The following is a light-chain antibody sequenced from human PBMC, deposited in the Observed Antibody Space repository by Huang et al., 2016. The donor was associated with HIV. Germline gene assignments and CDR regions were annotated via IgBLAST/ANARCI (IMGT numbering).Light chain of an antibody. V-gene: IGKV1-39*01. CDR2: GAS. Sequence: DIQMAQSPSSLSASVGDRVTITCRASQSISSYLNWYQQKPGKAPNLLIYGASNLQGGVRSRFSGSGYGTDFTHFTLTISSLQPEDFATYYCQQSYSTPRTFGQGTKVEIK. J-gene: IGKJ1*01. CDR3: QQSYSTPRT. CDR1: QSISSY.